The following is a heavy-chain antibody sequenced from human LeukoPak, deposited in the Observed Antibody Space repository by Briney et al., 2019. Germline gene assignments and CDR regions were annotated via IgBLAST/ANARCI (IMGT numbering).Heavy chain of an antibody. D-gene: IGHD2-15*01. CDR3: TSRPYCSGGSCYSGNVGKNDY. J-gene: IGHJ4*02. CDR1: GFTFSSYS. Sequence: GGSLRLSCAASGFTFSSYSMNWVRQAPGRGLEWDSSISSSSSYIYYADSVKGRFTISRDNAKNSLYLQMISLRAEDTAVYYCTSRPYCSGGSCYSGNVGKNDYWGQRTLVSVSS. V-gene: IGHV3-21*04. CDR2: ISSSSSYI.